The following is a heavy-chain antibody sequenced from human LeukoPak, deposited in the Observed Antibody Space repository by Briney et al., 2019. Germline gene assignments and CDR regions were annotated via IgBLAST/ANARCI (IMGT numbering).Heavy chain of an antibody. V-gene: IGHV3-48*03. CDR1: GFIFSSYD. CDR2: ISSCGYSI. Sequence: PGGSLRLSCAASGFIFSSYDMNWVRQAPGKGLEWVSYISSCGYSIYYADSVKGRFTISRDNAKNSLYLQMNSLRAEDTAVYYCARSTDYYDTSGYLTYYFDYWGQGTLVTVCS. CDR3: ARSTDYYDTSGYLTYYFDY. D-gene: IGHD3-22*01. J-gene: IGHJ4*02.